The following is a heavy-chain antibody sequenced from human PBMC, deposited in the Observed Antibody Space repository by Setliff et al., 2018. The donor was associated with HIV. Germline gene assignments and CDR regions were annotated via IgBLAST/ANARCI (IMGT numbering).Heavy chain of an antibody. CDR1: GFTFSNYD. V-gene: IGHV3-33*06. J-gene: IGHJ4*02. CDR2: IWYDGSNK. CDR3: AKDLVTTTGPDY. D-gene: IGHD1-1*01. Sequence: PGESLKISCTASGFTFSNYDMNWVRQAPGKGLEWVAVIWYDGSNKYYADSVKGRFTISRDNSKNTLYLQMNSLRAEDTAVYYCAKDLVTTTGPDYWGQGTLVTVSS.